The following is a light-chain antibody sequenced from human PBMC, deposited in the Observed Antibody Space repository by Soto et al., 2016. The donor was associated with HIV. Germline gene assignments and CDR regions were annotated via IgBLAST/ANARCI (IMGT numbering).Light chain of an antibody. Sequence: DIQMTQSPSSLSASVGDRVTITCRASQRVNRWLGWLQQKPGRVPKLLIYRASSLKSGVPSRFSGSGSGTDFTLTISGLQAEDSATYYCQQYDSFPWTFGQGTKVEI. CDR3: QQYDSFPWT. CDR2: RAS. J-gene: IGKJ1*01. CDR1: QRVNRW. V-gene: IGKV1-5*03.